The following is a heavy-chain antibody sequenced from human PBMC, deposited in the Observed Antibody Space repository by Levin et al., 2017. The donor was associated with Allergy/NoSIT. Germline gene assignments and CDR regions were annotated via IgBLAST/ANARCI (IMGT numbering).Heavy chain of an antibody. Sequence: ASVKVSCKGSGYSFTSYWISWVRQMPGKGLEWMGRIDPSDSYTNYSPSFQGHVTISADKSISTAYLQWSSLKASDTAMYYCAVNIAVAGQPYYYYYMDGWGKGTTVTVSS. D-gene: IGHD6-19*01. CDR1: GYSFTSYW. CDR3: AVNIAVAGQPYYYYYMDG. CDR2: IDPSDSYT. V-gene: IGHV5-10-1*01. J-gene: IGHJ6*03.